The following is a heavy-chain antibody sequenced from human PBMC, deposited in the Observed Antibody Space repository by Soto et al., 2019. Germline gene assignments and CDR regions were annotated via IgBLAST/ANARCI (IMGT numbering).Heavy chain of an antibody. D-gene: IGHD2-2*03. Sequence: SETLSLTCTVSGGSISSGGYYWSWIRQHPGKGLEWIGYIYYSGSTYYNPSLKSRVTISVDTSKNQFSLKLSSVTAADTAVYYCARDLGSCSSTSCRPFDYWGQGTLVTVSS. CDR3: ARDLGSCSSTSCRPFDY. CDR1: GGSISSGGYY. CDR2: IYYSGST. V-gene: IGHV4-31*03. J-gene: IGHJ4*02.